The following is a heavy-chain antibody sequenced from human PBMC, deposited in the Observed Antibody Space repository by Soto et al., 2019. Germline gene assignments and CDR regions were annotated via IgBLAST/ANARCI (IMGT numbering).Heavy chain of an antibody. J-gene: IGHJ5*02. Sequence: PSETLSLTCSLSGGAISGDYWSWIRQPPGKGLEWIGYISYSGSTEYHPSLKSRVVISMNSSKTQFYLEMTSVTPADTAVYFCSRHGSDSGWSFIDPCGQGALVTVSS. CDR2: ISYSGST. CDR3: SRHGSDSGWSFIDP. D-gene: IGHD6-19*01. CDR1: GGAISGDY. V-gene: IGHV4-59*08.